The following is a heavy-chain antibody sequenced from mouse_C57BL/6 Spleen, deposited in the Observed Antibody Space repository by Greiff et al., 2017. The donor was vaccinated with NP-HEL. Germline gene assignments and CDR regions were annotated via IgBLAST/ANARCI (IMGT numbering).Heavy chain of an antibody. CDR3: ARSGIYYDYYYFDY. J-gene: IGHJ2*01. CDR2: INPGNGGT. CDR1: GYTFTSYW. Sequence: QVQLQQPGTELVKPGASVKLSCKASGYTFTSYWMHWVKQRPGQGLEWIGNINPGNGGTNYNEKFKSKATLTVDKSSSTAYMQLSSLTSEDSAVYYCARSGIYYDYYYFDYWGQGTTLTVSS. V-gene: IGHV1-53*01. D-gene: IGHD2-4*01.